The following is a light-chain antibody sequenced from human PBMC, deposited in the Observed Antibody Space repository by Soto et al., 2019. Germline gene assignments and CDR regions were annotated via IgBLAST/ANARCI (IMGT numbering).Light chain of an antibody. J-gene: IGLJ2*01. V-gene: IGLV2-14*01. CDR3: SSYTTSSTFVV. Sequence: QSALTQPASVSGSPGQSIIISCTGTSSDVGDYNYVSWYQQHPGKAPKLMIYEVSNRPSGVSNRFSGSKSGNTASLTISGLQADDEADYYCSSYTTSSTFVVFGGGTKLTVL. CDR1: SSDVGDYNY. CDR2: EVS.